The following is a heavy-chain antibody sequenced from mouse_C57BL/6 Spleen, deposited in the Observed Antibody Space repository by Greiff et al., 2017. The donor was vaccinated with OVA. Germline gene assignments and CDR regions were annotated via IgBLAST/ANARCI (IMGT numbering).Heavy chain of an antibody. J-gene: IGHJ1*03. V-gene: IGHV5-16*01. CDR1: GFTFSDYY. D-gene: IGHD1-1*01. CDR2: INYDGSST. Sequence: VHLVESEGGLVQPGSSMKISCTASGFTFSDYYMAWVRQVPEKGLEWVANINYDGSSTYYLDSLKSRFIISRDNAKNILYLQMSSLKSEDTATYYCARDGHYYGSSYGDWYFDVWGTGTTVTVSS. CDR3: ARDGHYYGSSYGDWYFDV.